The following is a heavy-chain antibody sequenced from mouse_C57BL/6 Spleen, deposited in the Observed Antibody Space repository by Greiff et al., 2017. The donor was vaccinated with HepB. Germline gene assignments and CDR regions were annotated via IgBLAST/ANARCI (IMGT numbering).Heavy chain of an antibody. D-gene: IGHD1-1*01. CDR3: ARRGSTTVAPFDY. CDR2: IDPSDSYT. Sequence: VQLQQPGAELVMPGASVKLSCKASGYTFTSYWMHWVKQRPGQGLEWIGEIDPSDSYTNYNQKFKGKSTLTVDKSSSTAYMQLSSLTSEDSAVYYCARRGSTTVAPFDYWGQGTTLTVSS. V-gene: IGHV1-69*01. J-gene: IGHJ2*01. CDR1: GYTFTSYW.